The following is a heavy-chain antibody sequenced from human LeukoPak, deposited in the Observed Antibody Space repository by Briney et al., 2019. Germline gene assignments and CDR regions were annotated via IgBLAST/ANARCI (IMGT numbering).Heavy chain of an antibody. Sequence: ASVKVSCKASGYTLTGYYLHWVRQAPGQALEWMGWINPNTGATHSAQKFQGRITMTRDTSISTAYMDLSRFRSDDTAVYYCARDRVGSGWPRPYYFEVWGQGTLVTVSS. V-gene: IGHV1-2*02. CDR3: ARDRVGSGWPRPYYFEV. D-gene: IGHD6-19*01. CDR2: INPNTGAT. CDR1: GYTLTGYY. J-gene: IGHJ4*02.